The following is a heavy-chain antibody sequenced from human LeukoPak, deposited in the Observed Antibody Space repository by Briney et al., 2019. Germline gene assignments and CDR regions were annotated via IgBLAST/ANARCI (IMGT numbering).Heavy chain of an antibody. CDR3: ARSFYSNYDKWFDP. Sequence: KTSETLSLTCAVYGASFSGYYWSWTRQPPGKGLECIGEINDGGTTNYNPSLKSRVSISIDRSKNHFYLILTSVTAADTATYYCARSFYSNYDKWFDPWGQGTLVTVSS. CDR1: GASFSGYY. V-gene: IGHV4-34*01. D-gene: IGHD4-11*01. J-gene: IGHJ5*02. CDR2: INDGGTT.